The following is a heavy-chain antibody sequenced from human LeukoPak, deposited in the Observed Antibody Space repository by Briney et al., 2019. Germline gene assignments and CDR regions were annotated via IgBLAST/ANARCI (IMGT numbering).Heavy chain of an antibody. CDR1: GGSFSGYY. Sequence: KTSETLSLTCAVYGGSFSGYYWSWIRQPPGKGLEWIGEINHSGSTNYNPSLKSRVTISVDTSKNQFSLKLSSVTAADTAVYYCARIQGGRGYCSSTSCYRGYYYMDVWGKGTTVTVSS. CDR3: ARIQGGRGYCSSTSCYRGYYYMDV. V-gene: IGHV4-34*01. D-gene: IGHD2-2*02. J-gene: IGHJ6*03. CDR2: INHSGST.